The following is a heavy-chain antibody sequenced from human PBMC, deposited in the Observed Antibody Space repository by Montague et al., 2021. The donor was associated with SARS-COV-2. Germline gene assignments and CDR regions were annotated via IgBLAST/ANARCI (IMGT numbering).Heavy chain of an antibody. D-gene: IGHD6-13*01. CDR3: ARVGRQQLVRLSGMNV. CDR1: GGSISSSSYY. Sequence: ETLSLTCTVSGGSISSSSYYWGWIRQPPGKGLEWIGSIYYSGSTYYNPSLKSRVTISVDTSKNQFSLKLSSVTAADTAVYYCARVGRQQLVRLSGMNVWGQGTTVTVSS. CDR2: IYYSGST. V-gene: IGHV4-39*07. J-gene: IGHJ6*02.